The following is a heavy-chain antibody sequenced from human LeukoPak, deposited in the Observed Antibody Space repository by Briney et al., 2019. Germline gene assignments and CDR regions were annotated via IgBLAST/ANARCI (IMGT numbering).Heavy chain of an antibody. J-gene: IGHJ4*02. CDR3: AKGYFVVGATFFDY. CDR1: GFTFSSYG. V-gene: IGHV3-30*18. D-gene: IGHD1-26*01. Sequence: PGGSLRLSCAASGFTFSSYGMHWVRQAPGKGLEWVVVISYDGSNKYFADSVKGRFTISRDNSKNTLYLQMNSLRAEDTAVYYCAKGYFVVGATFFDYWGQGTLVTVSS. CDR2: ISYDGSNK.